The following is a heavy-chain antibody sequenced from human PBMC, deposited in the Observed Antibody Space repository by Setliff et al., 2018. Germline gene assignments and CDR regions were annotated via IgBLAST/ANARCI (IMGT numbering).Heavy chain of an antibody. CDR3: ARGPLDFVVVPAAAKFDS. CDR1: GYTFTNYG. D-gene: IGHD2-2*01. CDR2: ISA. Sequence: ASVKVSCKASGYTFTNYGINWVRQAPGQGLEWMGWISAYAQKFQGRVTMTADTPTSTAYMELGSLTSDDTAVYYCARGPLDFVVVPAAAKFDSWGQGTLVTVS. V-gene: IGHV1-18*01. J-gene: IGHJ4*02.